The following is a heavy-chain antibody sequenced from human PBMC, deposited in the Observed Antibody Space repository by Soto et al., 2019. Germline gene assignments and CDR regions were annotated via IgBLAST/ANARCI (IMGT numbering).Heavy chain of an antibody. CDR1: GFPFSSYG. J-gene: IGHJ4*02. CDR2: ISHDGTKK. D-gene: IGHD3-22*01. Sequence: GGSLRLSCAASGFPFSSYGMHWVRQAPGKGLEWMAVISHDGTKKYYVDSVKGRFTISRDNSKNTLYLQMNSLRAEDTALYSCAKGSDTSGYYQLDYWGQGTLVTVSS. V-gene: IGHV3-30*18. CDR3: AKGSDTSGYYQLDY.